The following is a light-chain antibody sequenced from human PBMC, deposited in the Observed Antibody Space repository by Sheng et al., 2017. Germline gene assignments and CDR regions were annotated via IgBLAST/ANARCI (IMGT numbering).Light chain of an antibody. CDR1: QDISNY. V-gene: IGKV1-33*01. Sequence: DIQMTQSPSSLSASVGDRVTITCQASQDISNYLNWYQHKPGKAPKLLIYRASNLETGVPSRFSGSGSGTDFTLTISSLQPEDIATYYCQQYDNLPTYTFGQGTKLEIK. J-gene: IGKJ2*01. CDR3: QQYDNLPTYT. CDR2: RAS.